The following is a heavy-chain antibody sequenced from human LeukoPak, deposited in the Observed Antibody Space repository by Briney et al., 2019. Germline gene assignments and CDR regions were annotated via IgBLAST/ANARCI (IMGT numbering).Heavy chain of an antibody. CDR1: GGSISSYY. D-gene: IGHD1-1*01. CDR2: IYYSGST. J-gene: IGHJ3*02. V-gene: IGHV4-59*12. CDR3: ARNPTTDI. Sequence: SETLSLTCTVSGGSISSYYWSWIRQPPGKGLEWIGYIYYSGSTNYNPSLKSRVTISVDTSKNQFSLKLSSVTAADTAVYYCARNPTTDIWGQGTMVTVSS.